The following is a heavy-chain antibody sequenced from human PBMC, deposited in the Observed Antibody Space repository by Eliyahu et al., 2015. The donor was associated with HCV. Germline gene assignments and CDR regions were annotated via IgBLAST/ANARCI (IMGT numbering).Heavy chain of an antibody. Sequence: EVQLVESGGGLVKPGGSLRLSCAASGFTFSNAWMSWVRQAPGKGLGWVGRIKSKTDGGTTDYAAPVKGRFTISRDDSKNTLYLQMNSLKTEDTAVYYCTTDAVGYCSGGSCYSLVSHYYYYYMDVWGKGTTVTVSS. D-gene: IGHD2-15*01. V-gene: IGHV3-15*01. J-gene: IGHJ6*03. CDR3: TTDAVGYCSGGSCYSLVSHYYYYYMDV. CDR2: IKSKTDGGTT. CDR1: GFTFSNAW.